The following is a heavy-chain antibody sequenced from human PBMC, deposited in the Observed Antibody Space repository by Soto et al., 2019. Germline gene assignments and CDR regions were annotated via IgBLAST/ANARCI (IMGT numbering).Heavy chain of an antibody. CDR3: ARGGVSTRTFDY. CDR2: IYPSDSDT. J-gene: IGHJ4*02. CDR1: GYNFAGYW. Sequence: GESLKISCKGSGYNFAGYWLAWVRQMPGKGLELMGIIYPSDSDTRYRPSFQGQVTISADKSISSAYLQWSSLRASDTAMYYCARGGVSTRTFDYWGQGTPVTVS. D-gene: IGHD3-3*01. V-gene: IGHV5-51*01.